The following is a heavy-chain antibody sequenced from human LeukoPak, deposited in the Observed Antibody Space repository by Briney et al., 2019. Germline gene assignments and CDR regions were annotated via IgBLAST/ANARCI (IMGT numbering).Heavy chain of an antibody. CDR3: ATRAFSSTTYGFGF. Sequence: GGSLRLTCAASGFTLSSFSMHWVRQAPGKGLEWVAFIRSDGSDKYYADSLKGRFTISRDNSKNTLYLQLNNLRTEDTAVYHCATRAFSSTTYGFGFWGQGTLVTVSS. CDR2: IRSDGSDK. J-gene: IGHJ4*02. CDR1: GFTLSSFS. D-gene: IGHD3-16*01. V-gene: IGHV3-30*02.